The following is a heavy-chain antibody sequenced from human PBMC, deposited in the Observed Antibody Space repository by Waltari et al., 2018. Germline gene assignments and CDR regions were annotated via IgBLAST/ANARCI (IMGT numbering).Heavy chain of an antibody. Sequence: EVKLLESGGGLVQPGGSLRLSCAASSVTFSSYAMSWVRQGTGKGLEWVSTISGSGGGTYYPDSVKGRFTISRDNSKNTLYLQMNSLRAEDTAVYYCAKASGVIVAAGNDAFDIWGQGTMVTVSS. D-gene: IGHD1-26*01. CDR3: AKASGVIVAAGNDAFDI. CDR1: SVTFSSYA. J-gene: IGHJ3*02. V-gene: IGHV3-23*01. CDR2: ISGSGGGT.